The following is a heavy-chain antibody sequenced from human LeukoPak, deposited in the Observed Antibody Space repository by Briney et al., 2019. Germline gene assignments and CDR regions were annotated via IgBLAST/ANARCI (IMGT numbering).Heavy chain of an antibody. CDR2: IIPILGIA. V-gene: IGHV1-69*04. Sequence: ASVKVSCKASGGTFSSYAISWVRQAPGQGLEWMGRIIPILGIANYAQKFQGRVTMTEDTSTDTAYMELSSLRSEDTAVYYCATPRIAAAGGFWFDPWGQGTLVTVSS. J-gene: IGHJ5*02. D-gene: IGHD6-13*01. CDR1: GGTFSSYA. CDR3: ATPRIAAAGGFWFDP.